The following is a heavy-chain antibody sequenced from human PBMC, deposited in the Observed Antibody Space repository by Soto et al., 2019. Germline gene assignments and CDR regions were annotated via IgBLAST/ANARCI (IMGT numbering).Heavy chain of an antibody. J-gene: IGHJ4*02. D-gene: IGHD4-17*01. Sequence: QVQLVQSGAEVKKPGASVKVSCKASGYTFTNYDINWVRQATGQGLEWMGWMNPKSGNTGYAQHFQGRLTMTRSTSIITAYMELSSLRSEDTGVYYCVRVYGEIDYWGQGTLVTVSS. CDR1: GYTFTNYD. V-gene: IGHV1-8*01. CDR2: MNPKSGNT. CDR3: VRVYGEIDY.